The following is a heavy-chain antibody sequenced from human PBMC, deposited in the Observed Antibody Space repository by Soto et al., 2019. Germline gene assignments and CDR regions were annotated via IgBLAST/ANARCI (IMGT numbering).Heavy chain of an antibody. J-gene: IGHJ6*03. CDR1: GYTFTSHG. CDR2: ISPYNGDT. CDR3: ARMVRGSTVGYYYYMDV. V-gene: IGHV1-18*01. D-gene: IGHD3-10*01. Sequence: QVQLVQSGAEVKKPGASVKVSCKTSGYTFTSHGISWVRQAPGQGLEWMGWISPYNGDTNYAQKLQGRVSVTTDSSTRTAYMELRSLRSEDTAVYYCARMVRGSTVGYYYYMDVWGKGTKITVSS.